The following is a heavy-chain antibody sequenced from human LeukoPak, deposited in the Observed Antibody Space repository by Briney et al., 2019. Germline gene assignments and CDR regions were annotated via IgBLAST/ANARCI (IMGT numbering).Heavy chain of an antibody. CDR1: GFTFSSYA. V-gene: IGHV3-33*08. J-gene: IGHJ6*02. D-gene: IGHD3-10*01. CDR2: IWYDGSNK. Sequence: GGSLRLSCAASGFTFSSYAMHWVRQAPGKGLEWVAVIWYDGSNKYYADSVKGRFTISRDNSKNTLYLQMNSLRAEDTAVYYCAREPASLPTYYYYGMDVWGQGTTVTVS. CDR3: AREPASLPTYYYYGMDV.